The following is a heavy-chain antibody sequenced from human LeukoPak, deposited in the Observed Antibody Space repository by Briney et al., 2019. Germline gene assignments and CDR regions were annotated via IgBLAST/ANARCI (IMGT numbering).Heavy chain of an antibody. CDR3: ARVGREYSSSSPPDY. CDR1: GFTFSTYW. J-gene: IGHJ4*02. V-gene: IGHV3-74*01. D-gene: IGHD6-6*01. CDR2: IDSGGSNT. Sequence: GGSLRLSCVVSGFTFSTYWMHWVRQGPGKGLVWVSRIDSGGSNTLYADSVRGRFTISRDNAKNTLYLRMNSLRVEDTAMYYCARVGREYSSSSPPDYWGQGTLVTVSS.